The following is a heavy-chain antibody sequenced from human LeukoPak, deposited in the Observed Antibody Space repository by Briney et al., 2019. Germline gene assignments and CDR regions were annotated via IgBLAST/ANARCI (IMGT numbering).Heavy chain of an antibody. CDR1: GYTFTKYY. Sequence: ASVKISCKASGYTFTKYYVHWVRQAPGQGLEWMGIINPSGGSTSYAQKFQGRVSMTRDTSTSTVYMELSSLRSEDTAVYYCARDIVVVPAAIYNMDVWGQGTTVTVSS. D-gene: IGHD2-2*01. J-gene: IGHJ6*02. V-gene: IGHV1-46*01. CDR2: INPSGGST. CDR3: ARDIVVVPAAIYNMDV.